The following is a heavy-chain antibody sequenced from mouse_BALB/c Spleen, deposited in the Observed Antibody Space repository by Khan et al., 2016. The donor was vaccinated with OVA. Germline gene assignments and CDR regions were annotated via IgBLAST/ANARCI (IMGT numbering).Heavy chain of an antibody. D-gene: IGHD1-1*01. CDR1: GFTFSSYA. Sequence: EVELVESGGGLVMPGGSLKLSCAASGFTFSSYAMSWVRQTPEKSLEWVASISSGGTTNFPDRVRGRFTISKDNGRNILYQLMSILRAEYTTMYYGARGVYGSNYAWCGYWGQGTLVTVSA. CDR3: ARGVYGSNYAWCGY. J-gene: IGHJ3*01. CDR2: ISSGGTT. V-gene: IGHV5-6-5*01.